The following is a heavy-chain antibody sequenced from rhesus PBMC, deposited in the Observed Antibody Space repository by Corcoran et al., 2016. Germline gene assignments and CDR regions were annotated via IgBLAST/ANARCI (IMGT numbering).Heavy chain of an antibody. Sequence: EVQLVQSGAEVKRPGESLKISCKTSGYSFTSYWISWVRQMPGKGLDWMGAIDPSDSDNRYSPSFQGQVTNSADKSISTTYLQWSSLKASDSATYYCAKVGEGAAGNWYFDLWGPGTPITISS. CDR1: GYSFTSYW. J-gene: IGHJ2*01. CDR2: IDPSDSDN. D-gene: IGHD6-19*01. CDR3: AKVGEGAAGNWYFDL. V-gene: IGHV5-2*01.